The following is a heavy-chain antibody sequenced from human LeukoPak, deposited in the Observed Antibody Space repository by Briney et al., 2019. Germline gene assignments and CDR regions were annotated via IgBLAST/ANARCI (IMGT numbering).Heavy chain of an antibody. CDR1: GGSISTANYY. CDR2: ISYSGTP. D-gene: IGHD4-17*01. V-gene: IGHV4-30-4*08. CDR3: ARDRYGDFEDY. J-gene: IGHJ4*02. Sequence: SETLSLTCIVSGGSISTANYYWTWIRQPPGKGLEWIGYISYSGTPYYNPSLNSRVTISLDTSKNQFSLRLNSVTAADTAMYYCARDRYGDFEDYWGQGTLVTASS.